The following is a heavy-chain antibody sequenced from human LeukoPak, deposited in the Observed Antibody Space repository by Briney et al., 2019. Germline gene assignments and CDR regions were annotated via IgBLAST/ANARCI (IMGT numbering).Heavy chain of an antibody. Sequence: PSETLSLTCAVYGGSFSGYYWSWIRQPPVKELEWIGEINHSGSTNYNPSLKSRVTISVDTSKNQFSLKLSSVTAADTAVYYCASEEAGAFDYWGQGTLVTVSS. D-gene: IGHD1-26*01. J-gene: IGHJ4*02. CDR2: INHSGST. CDR1: GGSFSGYY. CDR3: ASEEAGAFDY. V-gene: IGHV4-34*01.